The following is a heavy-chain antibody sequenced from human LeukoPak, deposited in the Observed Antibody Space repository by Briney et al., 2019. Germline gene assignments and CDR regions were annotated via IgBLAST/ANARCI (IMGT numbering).Heavy chain of an antibody. D-gene: IGHD3-10*01. Sequence: GGSLRLSCEASEFTFSDYYMSWIRQAPGKGLEWISYISDSAINTHYADSVKGRFTISRDNAKKLLVLEMKSLRSEDTAVYYCAAYYGSGSVNYYRGMDIWDRGTTVTVSS. CDR1: EFTFSDYY. CDR2: ISDSAINT. V-gene: IGHV3-11*01. J-gene: IGHJ6*02. CDR3: AAYYGSGSVNYYRGMDI.